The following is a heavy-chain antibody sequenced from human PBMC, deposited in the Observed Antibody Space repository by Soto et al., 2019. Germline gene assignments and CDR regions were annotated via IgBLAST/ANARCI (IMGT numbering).Heavy chain of an antibody. CDR2: ISAYNGNT. D-gene: IGHD3-22*01. CDR1: GYTFTSYG. Sequence: GASVKVSCKASGYTFTSYGISWVRQAPGQGLEWMGWISAYNGNTNYAQKLQGRVTMTTDTSTSTAYMELRSLRSDDTAVYYCASDLEAVNYYYGMDVWGQGTTVTVSS. CDR3: ASDLEAVNYYYGMDV. V-gene: IGHV1-18*04. J-gene: IGHJ6*02.